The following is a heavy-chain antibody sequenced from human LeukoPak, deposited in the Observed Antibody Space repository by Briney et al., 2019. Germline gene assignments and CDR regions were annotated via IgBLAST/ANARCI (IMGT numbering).Heavy chain of an antibody. CDR1: GGSISSYY. Sequence: PSETLSLTCTVSGGSISSYYWSWIREPPGRGLEWVGYIYYRGSTNYNPSLKSRVTISVDTSKNQFSLKLSSVTAADTAVYYCARTIVAVQFDYWGQGTLVTVSS. CDR3: ARTIVAVQFDY. D-gene: IGHD5-12*01. J-gene: IGHJ4*02. V-gene: IGHV4-59*01. CDR2: IYYRGST.